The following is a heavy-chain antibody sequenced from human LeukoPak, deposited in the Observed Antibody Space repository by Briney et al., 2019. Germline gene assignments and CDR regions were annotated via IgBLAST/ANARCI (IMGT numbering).Heavy chain of an antibody. V-gene: IGHV3-13*01. CDR2: ASSGHHA. CDR1: GFTLGGHD. CDR3: VREARGYHYTYFDY. D-gene: IGHD5-18*01. Sequence: GGSLRLSCTASGFTLGGHDMHWVRQTTREGLEWVAAASSGHHAFYGGSVKGRFTVSREDGKNSLYLQMNSLRAGDTAVYYCVREARGYHYTYFDYWGQGSLVTVSS. J-gene: IGHJ4*02.